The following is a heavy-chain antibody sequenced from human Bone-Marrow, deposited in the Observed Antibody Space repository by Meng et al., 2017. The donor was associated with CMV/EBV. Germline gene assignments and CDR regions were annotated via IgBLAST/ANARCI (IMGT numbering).Heavy chain of an antibody. V-gene: IGHV1-18*01. D-gene: IGHD1-1*01. CDR2: ISVYNGNT. CDR1: GYTFTSYG. J-gene: IGHJ4*02. CDR3: ARVYFETGTADY. Sequence: ASVKVSCKASGYTFTSYGISWVRQAPGQGLEWMGWISVYNGNTNYAQKLQGRVTMTIDTSTSTAYMELRSLRSDDTAVYYCARVYFETGTADYWGQGTLVPVSS.